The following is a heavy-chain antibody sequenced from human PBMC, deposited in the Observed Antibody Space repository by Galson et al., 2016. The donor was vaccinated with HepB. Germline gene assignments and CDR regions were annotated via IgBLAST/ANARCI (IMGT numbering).Heavy chain of an antibody. J-gene: IGHJ6*03. D-gene: IGHD3-16*01. CDR2: ISKTGETT. V-gene: IGHV3-30*04. CDR3: ARDFKLGAPDYMDV. Sequence: SLRLSCAASGFTFSDWAFHWVRQAPGKGLDWVAVISKTGETTFYGDSVKGRFTISRDNSKNTVDLQIHSLRSEDAAVYFCARDFKLGAPDYMDVWGKGTTVTVS. CDR1: GFTFSDWA.